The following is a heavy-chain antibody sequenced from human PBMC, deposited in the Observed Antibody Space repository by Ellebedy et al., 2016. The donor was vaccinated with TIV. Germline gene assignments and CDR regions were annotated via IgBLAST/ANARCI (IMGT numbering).Heavy chain of an antibody. V-gene: IGHV3-30*04. CDR2: ISYDGSNK. CDR1: GFTFSSYA. CDR3: AKDPGSGVDY. J-gene: IGHJ4*02. Sequence: GESLKISCAASGFTFSSYAMHWVRQAPGKGLEWVAVISYDGSNKYYADSVKGRFTISRDNSKNTLYLQMNSLRAEDTAVYYCAKDPGSGVDYWGQGTLVTVSS. D-gene: IGHD6-19*01.